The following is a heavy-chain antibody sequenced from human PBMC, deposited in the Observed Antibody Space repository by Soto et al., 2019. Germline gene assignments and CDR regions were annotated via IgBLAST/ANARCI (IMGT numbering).Heavy chain of an antibody. Sequence: SETLSLTCTVSAGSIRVQSYYWTWIRQTPGKGLEWVGSSYCSGTSYFYPALKGRVTGSVETSTNLFSLRLTSVSAADTAAYYGTRRYNWYYYYFDPWGQGTLVTVSS. J-gene: IGHJ5*02. CDR3: TRRYNWYYYYFDP. CDR2: SYCSGTS. CDR1: AGSIRVQSYY. V-gene: IGHV4-39*01. D-gene: IGHD1-20*01.